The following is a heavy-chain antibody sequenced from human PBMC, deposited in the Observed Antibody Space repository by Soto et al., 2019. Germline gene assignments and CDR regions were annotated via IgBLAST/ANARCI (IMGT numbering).Heavy chain of an antibody. CDR1: GFTFRDYY. J-gene: IGHJ4*02. V-gene: IGHV3-11*01. CDR3: ATDGVAFEC. Sequence: QVQLVESGGDLVKPGGSLSLSCAASGFTFRDYYMAWIRQAPGKGLEWVSYISSSGTTQYYSDSVKGRFTISRDNAKNSLYLQMNSLRAEDTAVYYCATDGVAFECWGQGTLVTVSS. CDR2: ISSSGTTQ.